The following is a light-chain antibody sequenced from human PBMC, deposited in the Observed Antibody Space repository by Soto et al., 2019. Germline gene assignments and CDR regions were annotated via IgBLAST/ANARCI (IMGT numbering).Light chain of an antibody. Sequence: QSVLTQPASVSGSPGQSITISCTGTSSDVGGYNYVSWYQQRPGKAPKLMIYDVSNRSSGVSNRFSGSKSGNTASLTISGLQAEDEADYYCSSYTSSSTQVFGTGTKVTVL. CDR1: SSDVGGYNY. J-gene: IGLJ1*01. V-gene: IGLV2-14*01. CDR2: DVS. CDR3: SSYTSSSTQV.